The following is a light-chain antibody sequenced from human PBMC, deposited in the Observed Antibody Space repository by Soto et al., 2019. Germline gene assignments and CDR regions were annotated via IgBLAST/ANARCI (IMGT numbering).Light chain of an antibody. CDR3: QTWGTGIQV. Sequence: QSVLTQSPSASASLGASVKLTCTLSSGHSSYAIACHQQQPEKGPRYLMKLNSDGSHSKGDGIPDRFSGSSSGAERYLTISNRQSEDEADYYCQTWGTGIQVFGGGTKLTVL. CDR2: LNSDGSH. V-gene: IGLV4-69*01. CDR1: SGHSSYA. J-gene: IGLJ3*02.